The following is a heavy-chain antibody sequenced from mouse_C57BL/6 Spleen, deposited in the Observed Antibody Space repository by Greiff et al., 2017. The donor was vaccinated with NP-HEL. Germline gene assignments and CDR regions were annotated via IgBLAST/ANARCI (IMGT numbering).Heavy chain of an antibody. CDR1: GYTFTDYY. V-gene: IGHV1-26*01. J-gene: IGHJ1*03. CDR3: ARRGYYDYPYWYFDV. CDR2: INPNNGGT. D-gene: IGHD2-4*01. Sequence: VQLQQSGPELVKPGASVKISCKASGYTFTDYYMNWVKQSHGKSLEWIGDINPNNGGTSYNQKFKGKATLTVDKSSSTAYMELRSLTSEDSAVYYCARRGYYDYPYWYFDVWGTGTTVTVSS.